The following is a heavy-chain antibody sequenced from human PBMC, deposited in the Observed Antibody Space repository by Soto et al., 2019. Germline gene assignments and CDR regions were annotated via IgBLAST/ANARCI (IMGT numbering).Heavy chain of an antibody. D-gene: IGHD2-2*01. Sequence: SETLSLTCAVYGGSFSGYYWSWIRQPPGKGLEWIGEINHSGSTNYNPSLKSRVTISVDTSKNQFSLKLSSVTAADTAVYYCARGFGCSSTSCYWGVRAGSPWGYYYYYMDVWGKGTTVTVSS. J-gene: IGHJ6*03. CDR3: ARGFGCSSTSCYWGVRAGSPWGYYYYYMDV. V-gene: IGHV4-34*01. CDR1: GGSFSGYY. CDR2: INHSGST.